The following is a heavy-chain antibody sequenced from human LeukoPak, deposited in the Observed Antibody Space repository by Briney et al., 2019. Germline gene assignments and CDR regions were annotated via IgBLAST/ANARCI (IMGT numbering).Heavy chain of an antibody. CDR1: GFTFSSYG. Sequence: GGSLRLSCAASGFTFSSYGMHWVRQAPGKGLEWVTFIRYDGSNKYYADSVKGRFTISRDNSKNTLYLQMNSLRAEDTAVYYCAKDSEYGSGSYFDYWGQGTLVTVSS. CDR3: AKDSEYGSGSYFDY. CDR2: IRYDGSNK. D-gene: IGHD3-10*01. V-gene: IGHV3-30*02. J-gene: IGHJ4*02.